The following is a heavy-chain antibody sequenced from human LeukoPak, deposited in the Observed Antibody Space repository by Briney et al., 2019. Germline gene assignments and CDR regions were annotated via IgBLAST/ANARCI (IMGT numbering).Heavy chain of an antibody. J-gene: IGHJ4*02. CDR1: DDSISSTNYY. Sequence: SETLSLTCSVSDDSISSTNYYWGWIRQPPGNGLEWIGNIYYSGSASYNPSLKSRVTMSVDTSKKQFSLKLNSVTAADTAVYYCERPGSSGWYWGQGTLVTVSS. D-gene: IGHD6-19*01. CDR3: ERPGSSGWY. CDR2: IYYSGSA. V-gene: IGHV4-39*01.